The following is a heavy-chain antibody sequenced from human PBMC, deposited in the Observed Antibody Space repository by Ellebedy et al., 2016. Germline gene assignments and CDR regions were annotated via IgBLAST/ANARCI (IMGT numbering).Heavy chain of an antibody. V-gene: IGHV3-21*01. CDR1: GFTFSSYS. Sequence: GESLKISCVASGFTFSSYSMNWVRQAPGKGLEWVSSISSSSSYIYYADSVKGRFTISRDNAKNSLYLQMNSLRAEDTAVYYCARASSRAFVVVPADVAVDGMDVWGQGTTVTVSS. D-gene: IGHD2-2*01. CDR3: ARASSRAFVVVPADVAVDGMDV. CDR2: ISSSSSYI. J-gene: IGHJ6*02.